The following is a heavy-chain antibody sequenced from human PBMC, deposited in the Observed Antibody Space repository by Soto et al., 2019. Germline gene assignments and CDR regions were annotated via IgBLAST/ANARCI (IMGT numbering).Heavy chain of an antibody. Sequence: SETLSLTCTVSGGSISSGGYYWSWIRQHPGKGLEWIGYIYYSGSTYYNPSLKSRVTISVDTSKNQFSLKLSSVTAADTAVYYCAREWGRYCSGGSCYLSWFDPWGQGTLVTVPQ. D-gene: IGHD2-15*01. V-gene: IGHV4-31*03. CDR3: AREWGRYCSGGSCYLSWFDP. CDR2: IYYSGST. CDR1: GGSISSGGYY. J-gene: IGHJ5*02.